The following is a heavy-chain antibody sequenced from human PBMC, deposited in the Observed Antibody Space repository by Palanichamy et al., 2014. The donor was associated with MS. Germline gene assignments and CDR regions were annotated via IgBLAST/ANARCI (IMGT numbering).Heavy chain of an antibody. CDR2: IYPGDSDT. J-gene: IGHJ6*02. Sequence: EVQLVQSGAEVKKPGESLKISCKGSGYSFTSYWIGWVRQMPGKGLEWMGIIYPGDSDTRCSPSFQGQVTISADKSISTAYLQWSSLKASDTAMYYCARHGSITMVRGGNHYGMDVWGQGTTVTVSS. CDR1: GYSFTSYW. CDR3: ARHGSITMVRGGNHYGMDV. D-gene: IGHD3-10*01. V-gene: IGHV5-51*01.